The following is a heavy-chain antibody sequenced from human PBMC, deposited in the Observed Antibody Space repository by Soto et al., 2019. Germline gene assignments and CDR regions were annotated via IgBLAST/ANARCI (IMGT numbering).Heavy chain of an antibody. D-gene: IGHD3-10*02. CDR2: IYYTGSA. J-gene: IGHJ4*02. V-gene: IGHV4-31*03. CDR3: ARTMTMCSSDC. Sequence: QVHLQESGPGLVKPSQTLSLTCTVSGGSIASGDYYWTWTRQHPGKGLEWIGYIYYTGSAYYNPSLKSXXIXSXXTSENQFSLKLTSVTAADTAIYYCARTMTMCSSDCWGQGALVTVSS. CDR1: GGSIASGDYY.